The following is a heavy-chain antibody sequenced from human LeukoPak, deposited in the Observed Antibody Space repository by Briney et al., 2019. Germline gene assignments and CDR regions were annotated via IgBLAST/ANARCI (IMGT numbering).Heavy chain of an antibody. J-gene: IGHJ4*02. D-gene: IGHD2-2*02. V-gene: IGHV3-7*01. CDR2: IKQDGSEK. CDR1: GFTFSSYW. Sequence: GGSLRLSCAASGFTFSSYWMSWVRQAPGKGLEWVANIKQDGSEKYYVDSVKGRFSISRDNDKNSLYLQMNSMSAEDTAVYYCARMSGYCSRTSRYTPPFGYWGQGTLVTVSS. CDR3: ARMSGYCSRTSRYTPPFGY.